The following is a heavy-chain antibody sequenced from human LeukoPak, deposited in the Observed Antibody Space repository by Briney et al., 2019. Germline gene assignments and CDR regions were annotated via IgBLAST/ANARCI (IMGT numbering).Heavy chain of an antibody. V-gene: IGHV4-31*03. CDR2: IYYSGST. CDR3: ARRSSSWYWYFDY. Sequence: SETLSLTCTVSGGSISSGGYYWSWIRQHPGKGLEWIGYIYYSGSTYYNPSLKSRVTISVDTSKNQFSLKLSSVTAADTAVYYCARRSSSWYWYFDYWGQGTLVTVSS. J-gene: IGHJ4*02. CDR1: GGSISSGGYY. D-gene: IGHD6-13*01.